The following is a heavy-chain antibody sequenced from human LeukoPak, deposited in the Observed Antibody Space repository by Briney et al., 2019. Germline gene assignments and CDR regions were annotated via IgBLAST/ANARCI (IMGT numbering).Heavy chain of an antibody. D-gene: IGHD5-18*01. CDR2: MNPNSGNT. CDR1: GYTFTSYD. Sequence: ASVKVSCKASGYTFTSYDINWVRQATGQGLEWMGWMNPNSGNTGYAQKFQGRVTMTTDTSTSTAYMELRSLRSDDTAVYYCATGTDSYGQYYFDYWGQGTLVTVSS. V-gene: IGHV1-8*01. CDR3: ATGTDSYGQYYFDY. J-gene: IGHJ4*02.